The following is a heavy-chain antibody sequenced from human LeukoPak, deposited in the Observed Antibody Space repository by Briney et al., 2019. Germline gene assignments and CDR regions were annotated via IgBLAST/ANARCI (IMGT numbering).Heavy chain of an antibody. CDR3: ARDDPDTALDY. J-gene: IGHJ4*02. CDR1: GFTFSSYS. V-gene: IGHV3-21*01. D-gene: IGHD5-18*01. CDR2: ISSSSSYI. Sequence: GGSLRLSCAASGFTFSSYSMNWVRQAPGKGLELVSSISSSSSYIYYADSVKGRFTISRDNAKNSLYLQMNSLRAEDTAVYYCARDDPDTALDYWGQGTLVTVSS.